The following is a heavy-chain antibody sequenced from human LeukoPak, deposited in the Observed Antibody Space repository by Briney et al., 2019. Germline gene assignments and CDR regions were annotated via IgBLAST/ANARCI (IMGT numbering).Heavy chain of an antibody. J-gene: IGHJ4*02. CDR1: GGSISSSSYY. Sequence: PSQTLSLTCTVSGGSISSSSYYWGWIRQPPGKGLEWIVSIYYSGSTYYNPSLKSRVTISVDTSKNQFSLKLSSVTAADTAVYYCARQEYYYDSSGWFDYWGQGTLVTVSS. CDR3: ARQEYYYDSSGWFDY. D-gene: IGHD3-22*01. CDR2: IYYSGST. V-gene: IGHV4-39*01.